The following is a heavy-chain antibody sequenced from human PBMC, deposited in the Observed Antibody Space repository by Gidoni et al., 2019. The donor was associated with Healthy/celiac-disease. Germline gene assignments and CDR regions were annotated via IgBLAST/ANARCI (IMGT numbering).Heavy chain of an antibody. CDR2: IITIFGTA. D-gene: IGHD2-15*01. CDR3: ARVGGYCSGGSCYPRIDWFDP. J-gene: IGHJ5*02. CDR1: ECTFSSYA. V-gene: IGHV1-69*06. Sequence: QVQLVQSGAEVKKPGSSVQVSCKASECTFSSYAISWVRQAPGQGLEWMGGIITIFGTANYAQKFQGRVTITADKSTSTAYMELSSLRSEDTAVYYCARVGGYCSGGSCYPRIDWFDPWGQGTLVTVSS.